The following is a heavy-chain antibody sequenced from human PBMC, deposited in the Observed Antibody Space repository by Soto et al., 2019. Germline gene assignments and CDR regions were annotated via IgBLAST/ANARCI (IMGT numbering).Heavy chain of an antibody. CDR3: AHRRLKVGMDV. CDR1: GFSLSTSGVG. Sequence: SVPTLVNPTQTLTLTCTFSGFSLSTSGVGVGWIRQPPGKALEWLALIYWNDDKRYSPSLKSRLTITKDTSKNQVVLTMTNMDTADTATYYCAHRRLKVGMDVWGQGTTVIVSS. J-gene: IGHJ6*02. V-gene: IGHV2-5*01. CDR2: IYWNDDK. D-gene: IGHD3-16*01.